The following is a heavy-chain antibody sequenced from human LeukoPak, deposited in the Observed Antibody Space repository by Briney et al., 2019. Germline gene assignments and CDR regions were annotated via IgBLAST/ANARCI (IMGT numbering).Heavy chain of an antibody. CDR2: ISAYNGNT. D-gene: IGHD6-19*01. Sequence: ASVKVSCKASGGTFSSYTISWVRQAPGQGLEWMGWISAYNGNTNYAQKLQGRVTMTTDTSTSTAYMELRSLRSDDTAVYYCARALVGAVAGKIFDYWGQGTLVTVSS. CDR3: ARALVGAVAGKIFDY. CDR1: GGTFSSYT. J-gene: IGHJ4*02. V-gene: IGHV1-18*01.